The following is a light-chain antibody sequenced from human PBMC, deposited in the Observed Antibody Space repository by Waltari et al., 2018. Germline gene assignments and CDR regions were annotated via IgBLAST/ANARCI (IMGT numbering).Light chain of an antibody. Sequence: QTVVTQEPSLSVSPGGTVTLTCALSSGSLSTTSYATGYQQTPGHAPRTLVYKANARSSGVPDRFSGSILGNTAALTITGAQADDESDYYCALYMGSGIWVFGGGTRLTVL. CDR3: ALYMGSGIWV. CDR2: KAN. CDR1: SGSLSTTSY. J-gene: IGLJ3*02. V-gene: IGLV8-61*01.